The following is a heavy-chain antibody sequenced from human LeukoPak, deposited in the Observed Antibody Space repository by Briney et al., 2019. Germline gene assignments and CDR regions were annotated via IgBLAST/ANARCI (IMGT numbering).Heavy chain of an antibody. CDR1: GFTFSSYS. Sequence: GGSLRLSCAASGFTFSSYSMNWVRQAPGKGLEWVSSISSSSSYIYYADPVKGRFTISRDNAKNSLYLQMNSLRAEDTAVYYRARGARGYNWNDGGSYYYYYYMDVWGKGTTVTVSS. D-gene: IGHD1-1*01. CDR3: ARGARGYNWNDGGSYYYYYYMDV. J-gene: IGHJ6*03. CDR2: ISSSSSYI. V-gene: IGHV3-21*01.